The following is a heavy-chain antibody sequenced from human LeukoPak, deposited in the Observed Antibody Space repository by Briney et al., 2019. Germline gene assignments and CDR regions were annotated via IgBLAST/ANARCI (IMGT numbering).Heavy chain of an antibody. CDR1: GYTFTSYG. D-gene: IGHD6-19*01. V-gene: IGHV1-18*01. Sequence: ASVKVSCKASGYTFTSYGISWVRQAPGQGLEWMGWISAYNGNTNYAQKLQGRVTMTTDTSTSTAYMELRSLRSDDTAVYYCARVPPVAVAGEWRLDYWGQGNLVTVSS. CDR3: ARVPPVAVAGEWRLDY. J-gene: IGHJ4*02. CDR2: ISAYNGNT.